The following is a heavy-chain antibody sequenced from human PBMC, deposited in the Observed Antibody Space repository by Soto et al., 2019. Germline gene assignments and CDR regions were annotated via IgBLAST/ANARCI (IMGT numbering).Heavy chain of an antibody. CDR1: GFIFKMYW. J-gene: IGHJ4*02. V-gene: IGHV3-74*01. Sequence: GGSLRLSCAASGFIFKMYWMHWVRQSPGKGLVWISRIYNDGTYSDYADSVRGRFTISRDNVNDTLYLQMDNLRAEDSGLYYCTRGPRPISTGTGAYWGQGTQVTVS. CDR2: IYNDGTYS. D-gene: IGHD3-10*01. CDR3: TRGPRPISTGTGAY.